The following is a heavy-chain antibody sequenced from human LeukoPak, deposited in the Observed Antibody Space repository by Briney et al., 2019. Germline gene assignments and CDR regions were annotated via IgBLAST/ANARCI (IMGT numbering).Heavy chain of an antibody. Sequence: KSSETLSLTCTVSGGSISSSSYYWGWIRQPPGKGLEWIGSIYYSGSTYYNPSLKSRVTISVDTSKNQFSLKLSSVTAADTAVYYCARGMGQYVLGYWSQGTLVTVSS. J-gene: IGHJ4*02. CDR3: ARGMGQYVLGY. V-gene: IGHV4-39*07. CDR1: GGSISSSSYY. CDR2: IYYSGST. D-gene: IGHD4-11*01.